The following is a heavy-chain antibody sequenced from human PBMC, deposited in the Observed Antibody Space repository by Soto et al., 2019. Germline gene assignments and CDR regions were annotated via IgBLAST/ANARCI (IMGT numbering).Heavy chain of an antibody. J-gene: IGHJ4*02. Sequence: AGGSLRLSCTASGFTFGDYAMSWFRQAPGKGLEWVGFIRSKAYGGTTEYAASVKGRFTISRDDSKSIAYLQMNSLKTEDTAVYYCTRGVYYDILTGYYRYPGRYYFDYWGQGTLVTVSS. V-gene: IGHV3-49*03. CDR2: IRSKAYGGTT. CDR3: TRGVYYDILTGYYRYPGRYYFDY. D-gene: IGHD3-9*01. CDR1: GFTFGDYA.